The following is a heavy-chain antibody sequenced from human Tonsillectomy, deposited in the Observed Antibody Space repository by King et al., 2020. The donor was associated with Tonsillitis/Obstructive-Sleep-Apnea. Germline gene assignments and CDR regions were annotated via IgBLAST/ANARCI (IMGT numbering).Heavy chain of an antibody. CDR3: ARHFGYSYGLDY. CDR2: VYYSGTT. CDR1: GGSVSSRSYC. J-gene: IGHJ4*02. V-gene: IGHV4-39*01. D-gene: IGHD5-18*01. Sequence: LQLQESGPGLVKPSDTLAPTCTVSGGSVSSRSYCWGWMRQPPGKGLEWIGRVYYSGTTHYNASLKGRVSIAVDTTKNQFSLSVKSVTAADTAVYYCARHFGYSYGLDYWGRGSLVTVSS.